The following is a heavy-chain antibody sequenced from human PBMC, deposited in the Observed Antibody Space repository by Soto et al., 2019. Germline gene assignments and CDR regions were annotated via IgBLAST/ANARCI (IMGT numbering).Heavy chain of an antibody. D-gene: IGHD1-1*01. CDR1: GAGDTFSNYG. CDR3: WRHDKTALPPLDS. CDR2: TIPAFGTA. V-gene: IGHV1-69*06. Sequence: QVHLVQSGAEVKSPGSAVKVSCKVSGAGDTFSNYGLNWMRQAPGQGLEWMGGTIPAFGTANYAQKFQGRVTITGDKSTITAYMELSSLRSDDTAVYYCWRHDKTALPPLDSWGQGTLVSVSS. J-gene: IGHJ4*02.